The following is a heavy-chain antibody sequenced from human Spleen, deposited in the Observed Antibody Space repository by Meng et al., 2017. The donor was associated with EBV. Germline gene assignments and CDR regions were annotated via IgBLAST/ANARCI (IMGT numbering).Heavy chain of an antibody. Sequence: QLPLQYAGPGLVKPSETLSLTCSVSGDSISGSTYYWDWIRQPPGKGLEWIASINFGGRIYYNPSLKSRVTISVDTSKNQFSLKLRSVTAADTAVYYCAREDNSSFDPWGQGTLVTVSS. CDR2: INFGGRI. J-gene: IGHJ5*02. CDR1: GDSISGSTYY. CDR3: AREDNSSFDP. D-gene: IGHD6-13*01. V-gene: IGHV4-39*07.